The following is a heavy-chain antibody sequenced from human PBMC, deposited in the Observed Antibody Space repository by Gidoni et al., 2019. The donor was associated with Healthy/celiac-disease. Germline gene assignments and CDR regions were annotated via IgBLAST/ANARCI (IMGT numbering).Heavy chain of an antibody. D-gene: IGHD1-26*01. CDR1: GFSLSNARMG. J-gene: IGHJ4*02. Sequence: QVTLKESGPVLVKPTETLTLTCTVSGFSLSNARMGVSWIRQPPGKALEWLAHIFSNDEKSYSTSLKSRLTISKDTSKSQVVLTMTNMDPVDTATYYCARILEGELLSYLDYWGQGTLVTVSS. CDR3: ARILEGELLSYLDY. V-gene: IGHV2-26*01. CDR2: IFSNDEK.